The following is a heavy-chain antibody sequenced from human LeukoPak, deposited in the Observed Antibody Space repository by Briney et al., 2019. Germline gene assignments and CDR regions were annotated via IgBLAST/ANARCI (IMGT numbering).Heavy chain of an antibody. CDR3: ARDKEIRHYDFWSGYFLFDY. CDR2: INPNGGGT. V-gene: IGHV1-2*06. CDR1: GYTFTGYY. D-gene: IGHD3-3*01. Sequence: ASVKVSCKASGYTFTGYYMHWVRQAPGQGLEWMGRINPNGGGTNYAQKFQGRVTMTRDTSISTAYMELSRLRSDDTAVYYCARDKEIRHYDFWSGYFLFDYWGQGTLVTVSS. J-gene: IGHJ4*02.